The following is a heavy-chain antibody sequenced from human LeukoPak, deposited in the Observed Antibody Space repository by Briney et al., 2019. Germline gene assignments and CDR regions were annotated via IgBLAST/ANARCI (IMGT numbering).Heavy chain of an antibody. CDR3: ARGPETYSGSYYWNY. D-gene: IGHD1-26*01. CDR1: GGTFSSYA. J-gene: IGHJ4*02. V-gene: IGHV1-69*05. CDR2: IIPIFGTA. Sequence: SVKVSCKASGGTFSSYAISWVRQAPGQGLEWMGRIIPIFGTANYAQKFQGRVTITTDESTSTAYMELSSLRSEDTAVYYCARGPETYSGSYYWNYWGQGTLVTVSS.